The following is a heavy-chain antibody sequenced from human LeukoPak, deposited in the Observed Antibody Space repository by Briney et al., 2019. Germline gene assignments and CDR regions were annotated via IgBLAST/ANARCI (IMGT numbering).Heavy chain of an antibody. CDR1: GFTFSKYA. D-gene: IGHD1-26*01. CDR2: VWNDGSDE. J-gene: IGHJ3*02. V-gene: IGHV3-33*01. CDR3: TFEIGRSQGAFDI. Sequence: GGSLRLSCAASGFTFSKYAMHWVRQTPGKGLGGLAAVWNDGSDENYAASVKGRFTIPSDNSKSTLYLQMNSLRAEDTAVYYCTFEIGRSQGAFDIWGQGTMITVSS.